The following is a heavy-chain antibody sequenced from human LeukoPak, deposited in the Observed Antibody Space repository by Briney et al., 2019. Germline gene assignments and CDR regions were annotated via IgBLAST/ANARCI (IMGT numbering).Heavy chain of an antibody. CDR1: GFTFSSYA. J-gene: IGHJ4*02. D-gene: IGHD4-17*01. CDR3: AKVRYVDY. V-gene: IGHV3-23*01. CDR2: ISGSGDRT. Sequence: PGGSLRLSCAVSGFTFSSYAMSWVRQAPGKGLEWVSGISGSGDRTYYADSVKGRFTISRDNSKNTLYLQMNGLRAEDTSVYYCAKVRYVDYWGQGTLVTVSS.